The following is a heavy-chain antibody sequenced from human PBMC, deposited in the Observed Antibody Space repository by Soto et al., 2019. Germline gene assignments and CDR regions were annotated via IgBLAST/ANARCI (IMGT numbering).Heavy chain of an antibody. CDR3: AGHAPRTWYSDCYGLDF. J-gene: IGHJ4*01. CDR2: IYYSGST. V-gene: IGHV4-59*08. D-gene: IGHD2-21*02. Sequence: SETLSLTCTVSGGSISSYYWSWIRQPPGKGLEWIGYIYYSGSTNYNPSLKSRVTISVDTSKNQFSLKLSSVTAADTAVYYCAGHAPRTWYSDCYGLDFWGQGNPVTVSS. CDR1: GGSISSYY.